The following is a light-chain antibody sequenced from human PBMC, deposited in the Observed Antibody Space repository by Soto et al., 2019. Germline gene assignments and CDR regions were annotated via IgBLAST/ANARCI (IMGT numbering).Light chain of an antibody. CDR3: QQYNNWPRT. V-gene: IGKV3-15*01. CDR1: QSVSSN. Sequence: EIVMTQSPGILSVSPGERVTLSCRASQSVSSNLAWYQQKPGQAPRLLIYGASTRATGITARFSGRGSGTDFTLTISSLQSEDFAVYYCQQYNNWPRTFGPGTKVDIK. J-gene: IGKJ3*01. CDR2: GAS.